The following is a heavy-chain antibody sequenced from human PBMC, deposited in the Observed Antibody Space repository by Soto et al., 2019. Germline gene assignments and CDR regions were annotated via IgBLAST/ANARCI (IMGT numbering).Heavy chain of an antibody. Sequence: QVPLQESGPGLMKPSETLSLTCTVSGGSISSYYWSWIRQTPGKGLEWIGYIYYSGSTNYNPSLNSRVTISVDTSKNQFSLKLISVTAADTAVYYCARAIITGADFDYWGQGTLVTVSS. CDR1: GGSISSYY. CDR3: ARAIITGADFDY. J-gene: IGHJ4*02. CDR2: IYYSGST. D-gene: IGHD1-20*01. V-gene: IGHV4-59*01.